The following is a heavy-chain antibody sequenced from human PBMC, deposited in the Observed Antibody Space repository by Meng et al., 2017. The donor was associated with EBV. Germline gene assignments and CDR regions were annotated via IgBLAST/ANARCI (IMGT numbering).Heavy chain of an antibody. CDR3: ASAEHYGDYVFEY. Sequence: QGQLIQSGAEGKQPGSSGKVPGKTSGGILRSFAISWVRQAPGQGLEWMGGIIPLFHTTNYAQKFQGRLHIIADESSATTYMELSSLRSEDTAIYYCASAEHYGDYVFEYWGQGTLVTVSS. CDR2: IIPLFHTT. J-gene: IGHJ4*02. V-gene: IGHV1-69*01. CDR1: GGILRSFA. D-gene: IGHD4-17*01.